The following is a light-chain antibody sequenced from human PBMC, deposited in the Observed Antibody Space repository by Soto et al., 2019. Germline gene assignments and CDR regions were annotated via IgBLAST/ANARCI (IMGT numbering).Light chain of an antibody. V-gene: IGKV3-15*01. CDR2: YAS. CDR1: ESVHRN. CDR3: QHYSNWPPT. Sequence: EMVMTQSPATLSVSPGERVTLSCRASESVHRNLAWYQQKPGQGPSLLIYYASTKATGIPDKITASASGTEFTLTISSLQSEDSGVYHCQHYSNWPPTFGPGTKVEIK. J-gene: IGKJ3*01.